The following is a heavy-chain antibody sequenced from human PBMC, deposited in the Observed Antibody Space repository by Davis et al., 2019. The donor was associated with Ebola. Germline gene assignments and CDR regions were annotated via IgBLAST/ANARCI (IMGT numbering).Heavy chain of an antibody. CDR2: IYPGDSDT. CDR1: GYSFTDYW. V-gene: IGHV5-51*01. CDR3: ARRLWESYWYFDL. D-gene: IGHD5-18*01. Sequence: PGGSLRLSCKGFGYSFTDYWIGWVRQMPGKGLEWMGIIYPGDSDTTYSPSFQGQVTISADNSISTAYLQWNSLKASDTAMYYCARRLWESYWYFDLWGRGTLVTVSS. J-gene: IGHJ2*01.